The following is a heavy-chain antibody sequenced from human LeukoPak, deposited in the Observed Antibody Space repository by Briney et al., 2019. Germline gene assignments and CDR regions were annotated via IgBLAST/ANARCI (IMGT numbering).Heavy chain of an antibody. V-gene: IGHV1-69*01. D-gene: IGHD1-1*01. CDR3: ARDPGRTGYFDY. CDR2: IIPIFGTA. J-gene: IGHJ4*02. CDR1: GGTFSSYA. Sequence: GASVKVSXKASGGTFSSYAISWVRQAPGQGLEWMGGIIPIFGTANYAQKFQGGVTITADESTSTAYMELSSLRSEDTAVYYCARDPGRTGYFDYWGQGTLVTVSS.